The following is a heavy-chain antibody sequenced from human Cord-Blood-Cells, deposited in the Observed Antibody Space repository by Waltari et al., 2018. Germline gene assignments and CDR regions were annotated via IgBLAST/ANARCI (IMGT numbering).Heavy chain of an antibody. CDR2: INHRGST. Sequence: QVQLQQWGAGLLKPSETLSLTCAVHGGSFSGYYWTWIRPPPGKGLEWIGEINHRGSTNYNPSLKSRVTISVDTSKNQFSLKLSSVTAADTAVYYCARGGGTSEWYNWFDPWGQGTLVTVSS. CDR1: GGSFSGYY. CDR3: ARGGGTSEWYNWFDP. V-gene: IGHV4-34*01. J-gene: IGHJ5*02. D-gene: IGHD3-3*01.